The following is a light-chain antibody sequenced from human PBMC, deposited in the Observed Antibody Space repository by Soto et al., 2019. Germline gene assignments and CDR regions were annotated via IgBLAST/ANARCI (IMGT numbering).Light chain of an antibody. CDR1: SSDVGGYNC. J-gene: IGLJ2*01. CDR3: SSYTSSNTLVV. Sequence: QSALTQPVSVSGSPGQSITISCTGTSSDVGGYNCVSWYQHHPGKAPKLMIYEVRSRPSGVSNRFSGSKSGNTASLTISGLQAEDEGDYYCSSYTSSNTLVVFGGGTKLTVL. V-gene: IGLV2-14*01. CDR2: EVR.